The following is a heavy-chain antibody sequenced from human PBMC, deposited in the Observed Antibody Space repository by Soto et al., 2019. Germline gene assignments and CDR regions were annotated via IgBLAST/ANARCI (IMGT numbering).Heavy chain of an antibody. J-gene: IGHJ6*02. Sequence: GGSLRLSCAASGFTFSIYWMSWVRQAPGKGLDWVANIKQDGSEKYYVDSVKGRFTISRDNAKNSLYLQMNSLRAEDRAVYYCAKDLYDSSGYYMAYYYYGMDVWGQGTTVTVSS. D-gene: IGHD3-22*01. CDR1: GFTFSIYW. V-gene: IGHV3-7*01. CDR2: IKQDGSEK. CDR3: AKDLYDSSGYYMAYYYYGMDV.